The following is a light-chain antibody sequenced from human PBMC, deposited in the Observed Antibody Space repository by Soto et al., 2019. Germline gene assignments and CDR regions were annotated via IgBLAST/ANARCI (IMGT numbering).Light chain of an antibody. J-gene: IGLJ2*01. V-gene: IGLV3-21*04. CDR2: YDS. CDR3: QVWDSSSDLGVV. Sequence: SYELTQPPSVSVAPGKTARITCGGNNIGSKSVHWYQQKPGQAPVLVIYYDSDRPSGSPERFSGSNSGNTATLTISRVEAGDEADYYCQVWDSSSDLGVVFGGGTKLTVL. CDR1: NIGSKS.